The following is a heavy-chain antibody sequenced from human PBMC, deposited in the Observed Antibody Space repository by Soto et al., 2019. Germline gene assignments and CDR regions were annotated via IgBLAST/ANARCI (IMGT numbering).Heavy chain of an antibody. CDR2: INPSSGGT. D-gene: IGHD6-13*01. CDR3: AKGGSSWTEWFDP. Sequence: QVQLVQSGAEVKKPGASVKVSCKASGYSLTAKYLHWVRQAPGQGLEWMGWINPSSGGTKEAQKFRGRVTTTRDTSISAAYMELSRLTSDDTAVYYWAKGGSSWTEWFDPWGQGTLVTVCS. V-gene: IGHV1-2*02. CDR1: GYSLTAKY. J-gene: IGHJ5*02.